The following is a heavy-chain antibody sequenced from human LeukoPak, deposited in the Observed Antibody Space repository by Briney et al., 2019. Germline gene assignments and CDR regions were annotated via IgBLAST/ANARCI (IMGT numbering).Heavy chain of an antibody. Sequence: SVKVSCRASGGTFSSYAISWVRQAPGEGLEWMGGIIPIFGTANYAQKFQGRVTITADESTSTAYMELSSLRSEDTAVYYCARGYSSSWSFDYWGQGTLVTVSS. CDR2: IIPIFGTA. CDR3: ARGYSSSWSFDY. V-gene: IGHV1-69*01. J-gene: IGHJ4*02. D-gene: IGHD6-13*01. CDR1: GGTFSSYA.